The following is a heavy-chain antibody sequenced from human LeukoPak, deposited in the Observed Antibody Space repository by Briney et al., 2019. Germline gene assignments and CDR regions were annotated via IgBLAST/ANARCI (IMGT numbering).Heavy chain of an antibody. CDR3: ARGRYDGSGYFFFDF. Sequence: SETLSLTCSVSGASISSHYWSWIRQPAGEGLEWVGRIYSSGSTNYNPSFESRVTISLDTSKNQFSLNLGSVTAADTAVYYCARGRYDGSGYFFFDFWGQGTLVAVSS. V-gene: IGHV4-4*07. CDR1: GASISSHY. D-gene: IGHD3-22*01. J-gene: IGHJ4*02. CDR2: IYSSGST.